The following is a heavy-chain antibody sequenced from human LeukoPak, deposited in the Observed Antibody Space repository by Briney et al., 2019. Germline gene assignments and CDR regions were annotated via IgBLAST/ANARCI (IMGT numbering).Heavy chain of an antibody. J-gene: IGHJ4*02. CDR2: ISYDDGTNK. CDR1: GFTFSNHA. V-gene: IGHV3-30*04. CDR3: ARDTGENGYYGLTGDY. D-gene: IGHD1-14*01. Sequence: GGSLRLSCAASGFTFSNHAIQWVRPAPGKGPEWVAVISYDDGTNKYYADSVEGRFTISRDNSKNTVFLHMNGLRPEDTAVYYCARDTGENGYYGLTGDYWGRGTLVTVSS.